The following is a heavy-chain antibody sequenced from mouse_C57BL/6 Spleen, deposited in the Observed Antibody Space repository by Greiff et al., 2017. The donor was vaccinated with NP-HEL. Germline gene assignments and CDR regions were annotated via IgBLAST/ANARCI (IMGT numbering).Heavy chain of an antibody. J-gene: IGHJ2*01. CDR2: ISGGGGNT. Sequence: EVKLMESGGGLVKPGGSLKLSCAASGFTFSSYTMSWVRQTPEKRLEWVATISGGGGNTYYPDSVKGRFTIARDNAKNTLYLQMSSLRSEDTAWYYCARITAVVDYWGQGTTLTVSS. CDR3: ARITAVVDY. D-gene: IGHD1-1*01. CDR1: GFTFSSYT. V-gene: IGHV5-9*01.